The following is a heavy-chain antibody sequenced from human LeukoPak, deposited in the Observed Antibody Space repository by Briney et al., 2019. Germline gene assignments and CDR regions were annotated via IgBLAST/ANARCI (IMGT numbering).Heavy chain of an antibody. V-gene: IGHV3-15*01. CDR2: IKSKTDGGTT. CDR1: GFTFSNAW. D-gene: IGHD3-10*01. CDR3: ATALEGITMVRGVDY. J-gene: IGHJ4*02. Sequence: PGGSLRLSCAASGFTFSNAWMSWVRQAPGKGLEWVGRIKSKTDGGTTDYAAPVKGRFTISRDDSKNTLYLQMNSLKTEDTAVYYCATALEGITMVRGVDYWGQGTLVTVSS.